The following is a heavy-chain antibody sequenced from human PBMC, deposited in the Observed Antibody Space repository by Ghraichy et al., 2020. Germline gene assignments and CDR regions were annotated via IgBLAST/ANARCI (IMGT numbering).Heavy chain of an antibody. V-gene: IGHV3-23*01. CDR3: AKDLASYYFGVGSFIDY. Sequence: GGSLRLSCAASGFTFGDYVIHWVRQAPGTGLDWVSAIDGNSGASYYADSVRGRFTISRDNSKNTLYLQMNSLRVEDTAIYYCAKDLASYYFGVGSFIDYWGQGTLVTVSS. CDR2: IDGNSGAS. D-gene: IGHD3-10*01. CDR1: GFTFGDYV. J-gene: IGHJ4*02.